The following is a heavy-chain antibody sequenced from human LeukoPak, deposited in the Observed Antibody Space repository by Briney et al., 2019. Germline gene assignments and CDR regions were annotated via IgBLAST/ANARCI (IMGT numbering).Heavy chain of an antibody. CDR3: ARTNDPGDAFDI. Sequence: KTSETLSLTCTVSGGSISSSSYYWGWIRQPPGKGLEWIGSIYYSGSTYYNPSLKSRVTISVDTSKNQFSLKLSSVTAADTAVYYCARTNDPGDAFDIWGQGTMVTVSS. CDR1: GGSISSSSYY. V-gene: IGHV4-39*07. CDR2: IYYSGST. J-gene: IGHJ3*02.